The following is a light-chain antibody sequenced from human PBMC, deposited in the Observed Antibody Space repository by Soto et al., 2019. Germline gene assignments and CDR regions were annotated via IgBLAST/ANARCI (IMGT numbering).Light chain of an antibody. CDR2: KAS. CDR3: QQYNSYGTAT. V-gene: IGKV1-5*03. CDR1: QTINSW. J-gene: IGKJ1*01. Sequence: DIQMTQSPSTLSASVGDRVTITCRASQTINSWLAWYQQKPGKAPNLLISKASSLESGVPSRFSGSGSGTEFTLPISSLQPDDFAPYYCQQYNSYGTATFGQGAKVEIK.